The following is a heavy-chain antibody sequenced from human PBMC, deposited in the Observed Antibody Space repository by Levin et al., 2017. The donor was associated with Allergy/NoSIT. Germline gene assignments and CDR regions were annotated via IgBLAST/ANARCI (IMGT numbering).Heavy chain of an antibody. CDR1: GFTFRTYG. D-gene: IGHD1-26*01. CDR2: ISSDGRNQ. J-gene: IGHJ4*02. CDR3: AKATYSGSYFADY. V-gene: IGHV3-30*18. Sequence: PGGSLRLYCAASGFTFRTYGMHWVRHSPGKGLEWVAAISSDGRNQHYAESVRGRFVISRDNSKNMMSLQMSSLRPEDTALYFCAKATYSGSYFADYWGQGSLVTVS.